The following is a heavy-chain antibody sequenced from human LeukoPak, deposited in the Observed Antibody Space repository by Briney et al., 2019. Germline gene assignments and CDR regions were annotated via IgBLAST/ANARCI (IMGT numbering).Heavy chain of an antibody. V-gene: IGHV4-59*01. CDR1: GGSISSYY. J-gene: IGHJ6*03. Sequence: SETLSLTCTVSGGSISSYYWSWIRQPPGKGLEWIGYIYYSGSTNYNPSLKSRVTISVDTSKNQFSLKLSSVTAADTAVYYCARIGDYYYYMDVWGKGTTVTVSS. CDR3: ARIGDYYYYMDV. CDR2: IYYSGST. D-gene: IGHD3-10*01.